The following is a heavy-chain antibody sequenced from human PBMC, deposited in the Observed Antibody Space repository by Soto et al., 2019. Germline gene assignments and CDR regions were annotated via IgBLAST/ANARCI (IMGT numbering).Heavy chain of an antibody. Sequence: QVQLVQSGAEVKRPGASVKVSCKASGDTFSNFDFNWVRQGTGQGPEWMGWMYPNNGQTAYARTFQGRVTMTWNSSTSTAYMELSSLTSEDTAVYYCATMIRGLIHWLDPWGQGTLVTVSS. J-gene: IGHJ5*02. V-gene: IGHV1-8*01. CDR2: MYPNNGQT. D-gene: IGHD3-16*01. CDR3: ATMIRGLIHWLDP. CDR1: GDTFSNFD.